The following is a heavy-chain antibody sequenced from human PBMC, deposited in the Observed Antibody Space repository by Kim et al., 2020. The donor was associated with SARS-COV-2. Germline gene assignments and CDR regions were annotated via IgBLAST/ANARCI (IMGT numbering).Heavy chain of an antibody. CDR2: ISAYNGNT. J-gene: IGHJ6*02. V-gene: IGHV1-18*01. CDR1: GYTFTSYG. D-gene: IGHD3-10*01. Sequence: ASVKVSCKASGYTFTSYGISWVRQAPGQGLEWMGWISAYNGNTNYAQKLQGRVTMTTDTSTSTAYMELRSLRSDDTAVYYCAANMVRGVYYYYYGMDVWGQGTTVTVSS. CDR3: AANMVRGVYYYYYGMDV.